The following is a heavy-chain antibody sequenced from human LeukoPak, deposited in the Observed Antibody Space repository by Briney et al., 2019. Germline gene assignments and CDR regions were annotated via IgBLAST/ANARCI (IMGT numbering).Heavy chain of an antibody. CDR1: GGSISSYY. D-gene: IGHD2-2*03. Sequence: SSETLSLTCTVSGGSISSYYWSWIRQPPGKGLEWIGYIYYSGSTNYNPSLKSRVTISVDTSKNQFSLKLSSVTAADTAVYYCARDNGYSPGGWFDPWGQGTLVTVSS. CDR2: IYYSGST. J-gene: IGHJ5*02. V-gene: IGHV4-59*01. CDR3: ARDNGYSPGGWFDP.